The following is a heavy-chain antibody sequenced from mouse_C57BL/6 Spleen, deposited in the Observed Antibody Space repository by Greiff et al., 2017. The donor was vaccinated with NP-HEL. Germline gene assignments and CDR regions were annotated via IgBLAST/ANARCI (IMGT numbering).Heavy chain of an antibody. CDR2: INPSSGYT. J-gene: IGHJ2*01. Sequence: QVQLKQSGAELAKPGASVKLSCKASGYTFTSYWMHWVKQRPGQGLEWIGYINPSSGYTKYNQKFKDKATLTADKSSSTAYMQLSSLTYEDSAVYYCAREGVTTVVYFDYWGQGTTLTVSS. CDR1: GYTFTSYW. D-gene: IGHD1-1*01. CDR3: AREGVTTVVYFDY. V-gene: IGHV1-7*01.